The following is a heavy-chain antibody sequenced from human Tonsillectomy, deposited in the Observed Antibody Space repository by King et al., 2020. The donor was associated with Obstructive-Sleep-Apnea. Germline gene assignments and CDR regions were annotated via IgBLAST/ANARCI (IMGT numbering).Heavy chain of an antibody. V-gene: IGHV4-59*01. Sequence: VQLQESGPGLVKPSETLSLTCTVSGGSISSYYWSWIRQPPGKGLEWIGYIYYSGSTNYNPSLKSRVTISVDTSKNQFSLKLSSVTAADTAVYYCARGLLRIEHDYWGQGTLVTVSS. J-gene: IGHJ4*02. CDR3: ARGLLRIEHDY. CDR1: GGSISSYY. D-gene: IGHD3-22*01. CDR2: IYYSGST.